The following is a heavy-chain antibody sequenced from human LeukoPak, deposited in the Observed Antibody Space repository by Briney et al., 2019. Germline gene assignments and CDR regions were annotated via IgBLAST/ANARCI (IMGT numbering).Heavy chain of an antibody. J-gene: IGHJ5*02. Sequence: ASVKVSCKASGYTFTSYGISWVRQAPGQGLEWMGWISAYNGNTNYAQKLQGRVTMTTDTSTSTAYMELRSLRSDDTAVHYCARDRSSWYSFSSRFDPWGQGTLVTVSS. CDR1: GYTFTSYG. V-gene: IGHV1-18*01. CDR2: ISAYNGNT. D-gene: IGHD6-13*01. CDR3: ARDRSSWYSFSSRFDP.